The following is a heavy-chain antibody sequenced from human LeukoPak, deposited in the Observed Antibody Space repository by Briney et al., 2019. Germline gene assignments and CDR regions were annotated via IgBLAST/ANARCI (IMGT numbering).Heavy chain of an antibody. CDR3: AGAEWELLGGDY. CDR1: GFTFSSYE. V-gene: IGHV3-48*03. D-gene: IGHD1-26*01. CDR2: ISSSGSTT. Sequence: QTGGSPRLSCAASGFTFSSYEMNWVRQAPGKGLEWVSYISSSGSTTYYADSVKGRFTISRDNSKNTLYLQMNSLRAEDTAVYYCAGAEWELLGGDYWGQGTLVTVSS. J-gene: IGHJ4*02.